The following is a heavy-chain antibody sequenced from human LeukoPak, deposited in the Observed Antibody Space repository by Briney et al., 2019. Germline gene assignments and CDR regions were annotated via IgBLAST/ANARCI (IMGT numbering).Heavy chain of an antibody. CDR2: IKQDGSEK. CDR1: GFTFSSYW. CDR3: ARARRGYYYGSGCDYYYMDV. V-gene: IGHV3-7*01. Sequence: AGGSLRLSCAASGFTFSSYWMSWVRQAPGKGLEWVANIKQDGSEKYYVDSVKGRFTISRDNAKSSLYLQMNSLRAEDTAVYYCARARRGYYYGSGCDYYYMDVWGKGTTVTVSS. D-gene: IGHD3-10*01. J-gene: IGHJ6*03.